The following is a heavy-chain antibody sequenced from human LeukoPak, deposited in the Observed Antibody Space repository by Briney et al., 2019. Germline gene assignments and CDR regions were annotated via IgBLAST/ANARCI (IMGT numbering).Heavy chain of an antibody. Sequence: GGSLRLSCAASGFTFSSYSMNWVRQAPGKGLEWVSFISSSSSNKYYADSVKGRFTISRDNAKNSLYLQMNSLRAEDKSAYCWARDWPLGNCRGGSCYPPPFDYSGQGELGTVSS. D-gene: IGHD2-15*01. J-gene: IGHJ4*02. CDR3: ARDWPLGNCRGGSCYPPPFDY. V-gene: IGHV3-21*01. CDR1: GFTFSSYS. CDR2: ISSSSSNK.